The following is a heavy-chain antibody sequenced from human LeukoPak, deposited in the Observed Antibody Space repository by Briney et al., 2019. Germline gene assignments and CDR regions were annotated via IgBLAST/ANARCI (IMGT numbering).Heavy chain of an antibody. J-gene: IGHJ5*02. CDR1: GFTVSNNY. V-gene: IGHV3-53*01. CDR2: IYSAGGT. CDR3: VRNSGELGA. Sequence: PGGSLRLSCAASGFTVSNNYMSWVRRAAGKGLEWVALIYSAGGTHYADSVKGRFTISRDNSKNTLHLQMNSLRAEDTAVYYCVRNSGELGAWGQGTLVTVSS. D-gene: IGHD2-21*01.